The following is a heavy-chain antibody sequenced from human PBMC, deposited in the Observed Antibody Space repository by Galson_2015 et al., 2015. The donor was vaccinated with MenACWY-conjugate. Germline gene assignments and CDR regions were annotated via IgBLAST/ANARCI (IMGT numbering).Heavy chain of an antibody. Sequence: YYWGWIRQPPGKGLEWIGSISFSGSTYYNPSLKSRVTLSVDTSKNQFSLKLSSVTAAETAVYYCARHPYLSGIVGAALNWGQGTLVTVSS. V-gene: IGHV4-39*01. D-gene: IGHD1-26*01. CDR3: ARHPYLSGIVGAALN. CDR1: YY. CDR2: ISFSGST. J-gene: IGHJ4*02.